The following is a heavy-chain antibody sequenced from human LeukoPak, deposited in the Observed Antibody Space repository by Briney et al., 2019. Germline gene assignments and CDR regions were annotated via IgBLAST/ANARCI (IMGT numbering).Heavy chain of an antibody. D-gene: IGHD3-10*01. J-gene: IGHJ5*02. CDR3: ARADYYGSGSFGSFDP. CDR1: GGSISSSSYY. CDR2: IYYSGST. V-gene: IGHV4-39*07. Sequence: SETLSLTCTVSGGSISSSSYYWGWIRQPPGKGLEWIGSIYYSGSTYYNPSLKSRVTISVDTSKNQFSLKLSSVTAADTAVYYCARADYYGSGSFGSFDPWGQGTLVTVSS.